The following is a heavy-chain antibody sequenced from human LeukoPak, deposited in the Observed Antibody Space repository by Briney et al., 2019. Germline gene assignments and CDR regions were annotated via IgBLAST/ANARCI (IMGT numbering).Heavy chain of an antibody. J-gene: IGHJ6*04. CDR1: GGSISSGSYY. Sequence: ASQTLSLTCTVSGGSISSGSYYWSWIRQPAGKGLEWIGRIYTSGSTNYNPSLKSRVTISVDTSKNQFSLKLSSVTAADRAVYYCAREGYNWNDGGENGMDVWGKGPTVTVSS. D-gene: IGHD1-20*01. CDR3: AREGYNWNDGGENGMDV. V-gene: IGHV4-61*02. CDR2: IYTSGST.